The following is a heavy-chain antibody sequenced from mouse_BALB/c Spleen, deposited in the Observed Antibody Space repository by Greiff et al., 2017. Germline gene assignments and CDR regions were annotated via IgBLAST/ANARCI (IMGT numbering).Heavy chain of an antibody. CDR2: ISDGGSYT. J-gene: IGHJ2*01. CDR3: ARGWDYSFDY. Sequence: DVQLQESGGGLVKPGGSLKLSCAASGFTFSDYYMYWVRQTPEKRLEWVATISDGGSYTYYPDSVKGRFTISRDNAKNNLYLQMSSLKSEDTAMYYCARGWDYSFDYWGQGTTLTVSS. CDR1: GFTFSDYY. D-gene: IGHD2-3*01. V-gene: IGHV5-4*02.